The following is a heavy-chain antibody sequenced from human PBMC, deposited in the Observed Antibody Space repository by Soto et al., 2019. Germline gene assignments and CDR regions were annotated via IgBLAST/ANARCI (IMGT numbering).Heavy chain of an antibody. CDR1: GYTFTSYG. CDR2: ISAYNGNR. D-gene: IGHD2-15*01. Sequence: ASVKVSCKASGYTFTSYGISLVRQAPGQGLEWMGWISAYNGNRNYAQKFQGRVTVTTDTSTSAAYMELMSLTSDDTAVYFCARDRDRVAAIWGLGTMVTVSS. J-gene: IGHJ3*02. CDR3: ARDRDRVAAI. V-gene: IGHV1-18*01.